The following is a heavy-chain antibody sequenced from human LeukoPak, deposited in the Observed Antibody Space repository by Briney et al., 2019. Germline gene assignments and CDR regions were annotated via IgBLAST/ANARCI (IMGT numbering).Heavy chain of an antibody. V-gene: IGHV4-4*02. D-gene: IGHD5-24*01. J-gene: IGHJ2*01. Sequence: PSETLSLTCAVSGGSISSSNWWSWIRQPPGKGLEWIGSIYHSGSTNYNPSLKSRVTISVDKSKNQFSLKLSSVTAADTAVYYCARRFIGRDGYNRHDWYFDLWGRGTLVTVSS. CDR1: GGSISSSNW. CDR3: ARRFIGRDGYNRHDWYFDL. CDR2: IYHSGST.